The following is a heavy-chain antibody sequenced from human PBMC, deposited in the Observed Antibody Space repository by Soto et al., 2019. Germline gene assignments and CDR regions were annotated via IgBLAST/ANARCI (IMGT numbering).Heavy chain of an antibody. Sequence: ASVKVSCKASGYTFTSYYMHWVRQAPGQGLEWMGIINPSGGSTSYAQKFQGRVTMTRDTSTSTVYMELSSLRSEDTAVYYCAREVFGGIAAAREFDYWGQGTLVTVSS. CDR2: INPSGGST. D-gene: IGHD6-13*01. CDR3: AREVFGGIAAAREFDY. J-gene: IGHJ4*02. CDR1: GYTFTSYY. V-gene: IGHV1-46*03.